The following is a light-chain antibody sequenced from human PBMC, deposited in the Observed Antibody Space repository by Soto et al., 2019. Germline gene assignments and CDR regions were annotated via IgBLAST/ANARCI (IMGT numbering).Light chain of an antibody. J-gene: IGKJ4*01. CDR1: QGISSY. CDR3: QQLKSYPAT. Sequence: DIQLTQSPSFLSASVGDRVTITCRARQGISSYLAWYQQKPGKAPKLLIYAASTLQSGVPSRFSGSGSGTEFTLTISSLQPEDCATYYCQQLKSYPATFGGGTKVEIK. V-gene: IGKV1-9*01. CDR2: AAS.